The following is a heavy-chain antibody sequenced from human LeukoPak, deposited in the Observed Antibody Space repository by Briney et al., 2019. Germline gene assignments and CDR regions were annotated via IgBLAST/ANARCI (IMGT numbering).Heavy chain of an antibody. Sequence: GGSLRLSCAASGFTFTSYSINWVRQAPGKGLEWVSSISSSSNYIYYADSLKGRFTIYRDNAKNSLYLQVNSLRAEDTAVYFCARGQLPTFDYWGQGTLVTVSS. D-gene: IGHD2-2*01. CDR2: ISSSSNYI. CDR1: GFTFTSYS. CDR3: ARGQLPTFDY. J-gene: IGHJ4*02. V-gene: IGHV3-21*01.